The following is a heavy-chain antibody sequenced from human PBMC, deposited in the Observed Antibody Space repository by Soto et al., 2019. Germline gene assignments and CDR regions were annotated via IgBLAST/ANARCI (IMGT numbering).Heavy chain of an antibody. D-gene: IGHD1-26*01. CDR3: ARDGVGATTFYGYFDY. CDR2: LRYDGSNK. Sequence: ESGGGVVQPGRSLRLSCAASGFRFSGFGMHWVRQAPGKGLEWVAILRYDGSNKYYADSVKGRFNISRDNSQNTLYLQMDSLRVEDTAVYYCARDGVGATTFYGYFDYWGQGILVTVSS. V-gene: IGHV3-33*01. CDR1: GFRFSGFG. J-gene: IGHJ4*02.